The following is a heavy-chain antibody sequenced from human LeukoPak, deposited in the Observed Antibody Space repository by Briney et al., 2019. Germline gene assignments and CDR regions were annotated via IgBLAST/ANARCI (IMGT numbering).Heavy chain of an antibody. CDR1: GGSISSGGYY. J-gene: IGHJ4*02. Sequence: SETLSLTCTVSGGSISSGGYYWSWIRQHPGKGLEWIGYIYYSGSTYYNPSLKSRVTISVDTSKNQFSLKLSSVTAADTAVYYCARERAGMYSSGWAFDYWGQGTLVTVSS. D-gene: IGHD6-19*01. CDR3: ARERAGMYSSGWAFDY. CDR2: IYYSGST. V-gene: IGHV4-61*08.